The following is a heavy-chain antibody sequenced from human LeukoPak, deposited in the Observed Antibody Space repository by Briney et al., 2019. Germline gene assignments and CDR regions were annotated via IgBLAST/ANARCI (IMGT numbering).Heavy chain of an antibody. CDR3: AKSLTDIVATIRSGADY. J-gene: IGHJ4*02. Sequence: PGGSLRLSCAASGFTFSSYAMSWVRQAPGKGLEWVSGISGSGGSTSCADSVKGRFTISRDNSKNTLFLQMNSLRVEDTAVYYCAKSLTDIVATIRSGADYWGQGTLVFVSS. V-gene: IGHV3-23*01. D-gene: IGHD5-12*01. CDR2: ISGSGGST. CDR1: GFTFSSYA.